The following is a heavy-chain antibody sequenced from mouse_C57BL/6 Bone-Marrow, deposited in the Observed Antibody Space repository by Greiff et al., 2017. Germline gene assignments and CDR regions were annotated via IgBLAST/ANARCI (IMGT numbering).Heavy chain of an antibody. Sequence: VQLQQPGAELVRPGTSVKLSCKASGYTFTSYWMHWVKQRPGQGLEWIGVIDPSDSYTNYNQKFKGKATLTVDTASSTAYMQLSSLTSEDSAVYYCRGGTSYGGQGTTLTVSS. J-gene: IGHJ2*01. D-gene: IGHD3-3*01. CDR3: RGGTSY. CDR1: GYTFTSYW. V-gene: IGHV1-59*01. CDR2: IDPSDSYT.